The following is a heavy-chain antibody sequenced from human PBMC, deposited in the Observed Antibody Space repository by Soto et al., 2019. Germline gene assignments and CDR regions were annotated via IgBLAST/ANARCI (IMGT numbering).Heavy chain of an antibody. V-gene: IGHV1-3*05. CDR3: ARDCESTSCYGDY. Sequence: QVQLVQSGAEEKKPGASVKVSCKASGYTFTSYAMHWVRQAPGQRLEWMGWINAGNGNTKYSQKFQGRVAITRDTSASTAYMELSSLRSEDTAVYYCARDCESTSCYGDYWGQGTLVTVSS. CDR1: GYTFTSYA. CDR2: INAGNGNT. J-gene: IGHJ4*02. D-gene: IGHD2-2*01.